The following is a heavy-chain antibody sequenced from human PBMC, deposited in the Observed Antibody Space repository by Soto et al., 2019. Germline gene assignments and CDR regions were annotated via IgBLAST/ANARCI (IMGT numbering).Heavy chain of an antibody. J-gene: IGHJ6*02. Sequence: QVQLQESGPGLVKPSQTLSLTCTVSGGSISSGGYYWSCIRQHPGKGLEWIGYIYYSGSTYYNPSRKSRVTISVDTYKNQFSLKVSSVTAADTAVYYCARAPDYYYYGMDVWGQGTTVTVSS. CDR3: ARAPDYYYYGMDV. V-gene: IGHV4-31*03. CDR1: GGSISSGGYY. CDR2: IYYSGST.